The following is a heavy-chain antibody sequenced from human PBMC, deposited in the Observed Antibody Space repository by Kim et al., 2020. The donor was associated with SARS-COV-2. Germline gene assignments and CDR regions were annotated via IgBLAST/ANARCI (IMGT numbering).Heavy chain of an antibody. D-gene: IGHD3-10*01. CDR3: ITVWRIL. CDR2: IKSKTDGGTT. J-gene: IGHJ4*02. V-gene: IGHV3-15*01. Sequence: GGSLRLSCAASEFTLNNVWMSWVRQAPGKGLEWVARIKSKTDGGTTDYAAPVKGRFTISRDDSKDTLYLQMNSLKTEDTAMYYCITVWRILWGQGTLVTVSS. CDR1: EFTLNNVW.